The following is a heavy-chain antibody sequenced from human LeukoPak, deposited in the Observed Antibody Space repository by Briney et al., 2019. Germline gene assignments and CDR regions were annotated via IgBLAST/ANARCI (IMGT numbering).Heavy chain of an antibody. J-gene: IGHJ5*02. CDR3: AKVHSSGYYYPLSWFDP. D-gene: IGHD3-22*01. CDR2: ISGSGGST. CDR1: GFTFSSYA. V-gene: IGHV3-23*01. Sequence: GESLRLSCAASGFTFSSYAMSWVRQAPGKGLEWVSAISGSGGSTYYADSVKGRFTISRDNSKNTLYLQMNSLRAEDTAVYYCAKVHSSGYYYPLSWFDPWGQGTLVTVSS.